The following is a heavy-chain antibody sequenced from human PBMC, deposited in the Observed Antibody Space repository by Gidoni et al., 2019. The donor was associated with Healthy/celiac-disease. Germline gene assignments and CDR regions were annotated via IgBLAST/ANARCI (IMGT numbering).Heavy chain of an antibody. CDR3: ARGGGPPPLDAFDI. CDR2: IYYSGST. Sequence: QVQLQESGPGLVKPSQTLSLTCTVSGCSISRGGYYWSWIRQHPGKGLEWIGYIYYSGSTYYNPSLKSRVTISVDTSKNQFSLKLSSVTAADTAVYYCARGGGPPPLDAFDIWGQGTMVTVSS. V-gene: IGHV4-31*03. J-gene: IGHJ3*02. CDR1: GCSISRGGYY. D-gene: IGHD1-26*01.